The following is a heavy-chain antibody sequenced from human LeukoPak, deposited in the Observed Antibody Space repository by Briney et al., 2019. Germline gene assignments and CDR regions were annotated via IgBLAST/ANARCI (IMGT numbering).Heavy chain of an antibody. CDR1: GFTFSSYW. D-gene: IGHD3-3*01. J-gene: IGHJ6*03. CDR2: IKQDGSEK. CDR3: ARDRRASTIFGVVTHYYYYYMDV. Sequence: GGSLRLSCAASGFTFSSYWMSWVRQAPGKGLEWVANIKQDGSEKYYVDSVKGRFTISRDNAKNSLYLQMNSLRAEDTAVYYCARDRRASTIFGVVTHYYYYYMDVWGKGTTVTVSS. V-gene: IGHV3-7*01.